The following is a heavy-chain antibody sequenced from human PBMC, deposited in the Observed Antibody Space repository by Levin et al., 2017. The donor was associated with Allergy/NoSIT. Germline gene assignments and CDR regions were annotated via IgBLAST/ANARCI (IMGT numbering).Heavy chain of an antibody. CDR1: GGSFSGYY. J-gene: IGHJ4*02. CDR3: ARLEIVATIDY. V-gene: IGHV4-34*01. Sequence: SQTLSLTCAVYGGSFSGYYWSWIRQPPGKGLEWIGEINQSGSTNYNPSLKSRVTISVDTSKNQFSLKLSSVTAADTAVYYCARLEIVATIDYWGQGTLVTVSS. D-gene: IGHD5-12*01. CDR2: INQSGST.